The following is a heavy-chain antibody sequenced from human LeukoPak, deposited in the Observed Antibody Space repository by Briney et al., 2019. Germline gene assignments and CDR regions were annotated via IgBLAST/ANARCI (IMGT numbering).Heavy chain of an antibody. CDR1: GYSFTNYG. V-gene: IGHV1-18*01. CDR3: ARDQSVVAYSSTWFDF. D-gene: IGHD6-13*01. J-gene: IGHJ4*02. CDR2: SSGYNGDT. Sequence: GASVKVSCKASGYSFTNYGVSWVRQAPGQGLEWMGWSSGYNGDTDYAQKFQGRVTMTTDTSTSTAYMELRSLRSDDTAVYYCARDQSVVAYSSTWFDFWGQGTLVTVSS.